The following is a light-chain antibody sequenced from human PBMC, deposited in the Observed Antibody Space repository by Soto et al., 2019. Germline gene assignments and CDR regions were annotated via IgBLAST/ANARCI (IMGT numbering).Light chain of an antibody. V-gene: IGKV3D-15*01. CDR3: QQYNNWPPWT. CDR2: GAS. CDR1: QSVSSN. J-gene: IGKJ1*01. Sequence: EIVMTQSPATLSVSPGERATLSCRASQSVSSNLAWYQQKPGQATRLLIYGASTRATGIPARFSGNGSVTEFTLTISSLQSEDFAVYYCQQYNNWPPWTFGQGTKVEIK.